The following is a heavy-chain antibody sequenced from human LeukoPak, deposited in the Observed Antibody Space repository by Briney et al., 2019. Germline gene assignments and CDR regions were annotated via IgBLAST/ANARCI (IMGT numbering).Heavy chain of an antibody. CDR2: IRSKANSFAT. D-gene: IGHD5-24*01. CDR1: GFSFSGSA. CDR3: SRLSPDGYNPFDFDY. J-gene: IGHJ4*02. V-gene: IGHV3-73*01. Sequence: GGSLRLSCAASGFSFSGSAMHWVRQAPGKGLEWVGRIRSKANSFATTYAASVKGRFTISRDDSKNTAYLQMNSLKTEDTAVYYCSRLSPDGYNPFDFDYWGQGTLVTVSS.